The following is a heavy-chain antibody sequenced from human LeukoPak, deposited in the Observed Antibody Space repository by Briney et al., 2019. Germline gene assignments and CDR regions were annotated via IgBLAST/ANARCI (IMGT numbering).Heavy chain of an antibody. CDR3: ARDSTIFQYQSPYNWFDP. Sequence: GASVKVSCKASGYTFTGYYMHWGRQAPGQGLEWMGWINLNSGGTNYAQKFQGRVTMTRDTSISTAYMELSRLRSDDTAVYYCARDSTIFQYQSPYNWFDPWGQGTLVTVSS. CDR2: INLNSGGT. V-gene: IGHV1-2*02. J-gene: IGHJ5*02. D-gene: IGHD2-2*01. CDR1: GYTFTGYY.